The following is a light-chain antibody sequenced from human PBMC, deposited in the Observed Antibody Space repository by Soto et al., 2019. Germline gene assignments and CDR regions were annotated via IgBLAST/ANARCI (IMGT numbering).Light chain of an antibody. Sequence: EIVLTQSPGTLSLSPGERATLSCRASQSVSSSYLAWYQQKPGQAPRPLIYGASSRAIGIPDRFSGSGSGTDFTLTISRLEPEDFAVYYCQQHGSSPWTFGQGPKVE. V-gene: IGKV3-20*01. CDR3: QQHGSSPWT. CDR2: GAS. CDR1: QSVSSSY. J-gene: IGKJ1*01.